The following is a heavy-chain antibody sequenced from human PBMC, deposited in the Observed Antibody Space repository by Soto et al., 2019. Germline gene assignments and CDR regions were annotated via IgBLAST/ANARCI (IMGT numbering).Heavy chain of an antibody. D-gene: IGHD1-7*01. CDR3: AKGWNYSLDY. V-gene: IGHV3-9*01. Sequence: GGSLRLSCAASGFTFDDYAMHWVRQAPGKGLEWVSGISWNSGSIGYADSVKGRFTISRDNAKNSLYLQMNSLRAEDTALYYCAKGWNYSLDYWGQGTLVTVSS. CDR2: ISWNSGSI. CDR1: GFTFDDYA. J-gene: IGHJ4*02.